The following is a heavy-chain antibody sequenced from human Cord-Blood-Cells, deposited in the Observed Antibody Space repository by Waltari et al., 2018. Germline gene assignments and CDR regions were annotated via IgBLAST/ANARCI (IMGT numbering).Heavy chain of an antibody. CDR2: IIPLVGKE. D-gene: IGHD1-26*01. Sequence: QVQLVQSGAEVKKPGSSVKVSCKASGGTFSSYAISWVRQAPGQGLEWRGGIIPLVGKENYDEKFQGRVTITADESTSTAYMELSSLRSEDTAVYYGAREGGVVGATDYWGQGTLVTVSS. CDR1: GGTFSSYA. CDR3: AREGGVVGATDY. V-gene: IGHV1-69*01. J-gene: IGHJ4*02.